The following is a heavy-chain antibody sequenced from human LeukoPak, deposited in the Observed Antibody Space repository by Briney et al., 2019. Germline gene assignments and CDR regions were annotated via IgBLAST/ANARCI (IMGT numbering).Heavy chain of an antibody. D-gene: IGHD3-3*01. J-gene: IGHJ6*02. CDR3: ARDTHDDFWLYYYGMDV. Sequence: ASVKGSCKASGYTFTTYGISWVRQAPGQGLEWMGWISAYNGNTNYAQKLQGRVTMTTDTSTSTAYMELRSLRSDDTAVYYCARDTHDDFWLYYYGMDVWGQGTTVTVSS. CDR1: GYTFTTYG. CDR2: ISAYNGNT. V-gene: IGHV1-18*01.